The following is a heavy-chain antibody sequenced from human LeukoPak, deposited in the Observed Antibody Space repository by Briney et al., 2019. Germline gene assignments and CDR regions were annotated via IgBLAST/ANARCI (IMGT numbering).Heavy chain of an antibody. CDR2: IYPRDSDT. Sequence: GESLKISCKGSGYIFTNYWIGWVRQMPGKGLEWMGIIYPRDSDTRYSPSFQGQVTVSADKSISTAYLQWSSLEASDTAMYYCARHEGSGSYYSYWGQGTLVTVSS. J-gene: IGHJ4*02. V-gene: IGHV5-51*01. D-gene: IGHD1-26*01. CDR1: GYIFTNYW. CDR3: ARHEGSGSYYSY.